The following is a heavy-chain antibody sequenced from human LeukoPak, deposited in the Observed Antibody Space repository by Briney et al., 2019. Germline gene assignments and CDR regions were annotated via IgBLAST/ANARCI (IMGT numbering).Heavy chain of an antibody. V-gene: IGHV1-18*01. CDR2: ISPYNGDT. Sequence: APVKVSCKASGFPFTAYGISWVRQAPGQGLEWMGWISPYNGDTKFAQKLQGRLTMTTDTPMTTAYMELRSLRSDDTAVYYCARGGYGDYQEYWGQGTPVTVSS. CDR3: ARGGYGDYQEY. J-gene: IGHJ4*02. CDR1: GFPFTAYG. D-gene: IGHD4-17*01.